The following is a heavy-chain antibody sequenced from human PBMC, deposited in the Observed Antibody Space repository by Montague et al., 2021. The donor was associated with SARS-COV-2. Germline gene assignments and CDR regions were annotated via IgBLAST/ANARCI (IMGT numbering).Heavy chain of an antibody. D-gene: IGHD2-2*01. J-gene: IGHJ4*02. CDR3: ASQLPSYCSTNKCYPYYLDV. Sequence: SETLSLTCTVSGGSISSPDYYWGWLRYSPGKGLGWIGSISYAGSNYYNPSLRSRVSLSMDTSKNHFSLSLNSVTAADTAVYFCASQLPSYCSTNKCYPYYLDVWGQGALVTVSS. CDR1: GGSISSPDYY. V-gene: IGHV4-39*02. CDR2: ISYAGSN.